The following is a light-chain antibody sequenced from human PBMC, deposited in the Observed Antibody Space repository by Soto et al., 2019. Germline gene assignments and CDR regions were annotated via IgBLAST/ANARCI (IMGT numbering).Light chain of an antibody. V-gene: IGKV3-15*01. Sequence: EIVMTQSPAPLSVSPGERATLSCRASQRVSSNLAWYQKKPGQAPRLLIFGVSTKATGIPARFSGGGSGTECTLTISGLQSEDFALYYCQQYHNWPLPYTFGQGTQLESK. CDR2: GVS. J-gene: IGKJ2*01. CDR1: QRVSSN. CDR3: QQYHNWPLPYT.